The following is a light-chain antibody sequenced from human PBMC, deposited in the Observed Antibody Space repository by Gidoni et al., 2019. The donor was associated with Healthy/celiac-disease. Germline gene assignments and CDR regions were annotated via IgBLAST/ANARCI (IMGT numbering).Light chain of an antibody. CDR1: QSVSSSY. CDR2: CAS. CDR3: QQYGSSPFT. V-gene: IGKV3-20*01. J-gene: IGKJ5*01. Sequence: TQSPGPLSLSPGERATLSCRASQSVSSSYLAWYQQKPGQAPRLLIYCASSRATGIPDRFSGSGSGTDFTLTISRLEPEDFAVYYCQQYGSSPFTFGQXTRLEIK.